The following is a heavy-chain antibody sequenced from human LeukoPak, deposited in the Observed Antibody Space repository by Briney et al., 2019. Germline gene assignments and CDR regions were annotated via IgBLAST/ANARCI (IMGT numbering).Heavy chain of an antibody. V-gene: IGHV3-74*01. CDR1: GFTFSSYW. CDR2: INSDGSST. CDR3: AKVVGGNSDY. D-gene: IGHD4-23*01. Sequence: GVLRLSCAASGFTFSSYWMHWVRQAPGKGLVWVSRINSDGSSTSYADSVKGRFTISRDNSKNTLYLQMNSLRVEDTAVYYCAKVVGGNSDYWGQGTLVTVSS. J-gene: IGHJ4*02.